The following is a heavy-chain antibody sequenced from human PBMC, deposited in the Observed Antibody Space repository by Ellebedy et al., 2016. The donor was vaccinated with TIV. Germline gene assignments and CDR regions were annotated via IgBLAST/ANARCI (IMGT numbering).Heavy chain of an antibody. V-gene: IGHV4-31*03. D-gene: IGHD1-14*01. CDR3: ARAEPTTLDY. J-gene: IGHJ4*02. Sequence: MPSETLSLTCTVSGGSISSGGYYWSWIRQHPGKGLEWFGYICYSGSTYYNPSLKSRVTISVDMSKNQFSLKLSSVTAADTAVYYCARAEPTTLDYWGQGTLVTVSS. CDR1: GGSISSGGYY. CDR2: ICYSGST.